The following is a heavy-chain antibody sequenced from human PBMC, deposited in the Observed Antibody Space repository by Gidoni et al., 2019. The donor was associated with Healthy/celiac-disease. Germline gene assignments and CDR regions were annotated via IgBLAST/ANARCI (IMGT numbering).Heavy chain of an antibody. J-gene: IGHJ5*02. CDR2: INHSGST. CDR3: ARVKQLLWFRDRKYNWFDP. CDR1: GGSFSGYY. Sequence: QVQLQQWGAGLLTPSETLSLTCAVYGGSFSGYYWSWIRQPPGKGLEWIGEINHSGSTNYNPSLKSRVTISVDTSKNQFSLKLSSVTAADTAVYYCARVKQLLWFRDRKYNWFDPWGQGTLVTVSS. D-gene: IGHD3-10*01. V-gene: IGHV4-34*01.